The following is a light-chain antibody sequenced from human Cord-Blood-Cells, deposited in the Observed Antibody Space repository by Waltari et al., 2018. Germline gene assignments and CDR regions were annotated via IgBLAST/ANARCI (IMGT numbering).Light chain of an antibody. V-gene: IGKV2-28*01. CDR2: LGS. Sequence: DIVTTQSPLSMPVTPGEPASIPCRSIQSLLHSNGYNYLDWYLQKPRQSPQLLIYLGSNRASGVPDRFSGSGSGTDFTLKISRVEAEDVGVYYCMQALQTPYTFGQGTKLEIK. CDR1: QSLLHSNGYNY. CDR3: MQALQTPYT. J-gene: IGKJ2*01.